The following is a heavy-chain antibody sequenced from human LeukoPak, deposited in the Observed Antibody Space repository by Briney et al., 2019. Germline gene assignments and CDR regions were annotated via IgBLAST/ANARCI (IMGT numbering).Heavy chain of an antibody. D-gene: IGHD1-14*01. CDR2: IYYSGST. V-gene: IGHV4-39*07. J-gene: IGHJ3*02. CDR3: ARDDPGAFDI. Sequence: SETLSLTCTVSGGSISSSSYYWGWIRQPPGKGLEWIGSIYYSGSTYYNPSLKSRVTISVDTSKNQFSLKLSSVTAADTAVYYCARDDPGAFDIWGQGTMVTVSS. CDR1: GGSISSSSYY.